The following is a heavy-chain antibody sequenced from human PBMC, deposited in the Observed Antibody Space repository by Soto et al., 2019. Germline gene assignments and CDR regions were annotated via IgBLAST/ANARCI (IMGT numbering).Heavy chain of an antibody. CDR3: ARDGTDDAYDY. D-gene: IGHD1-1*01. J-gene: IGHJ4*02. CDR1: GYTFTSYY. V-gene: IGHV1-46*03. Sequence: GASVKLSCKASGYTFTSYYMHWVRQAPGQGLEWMGIINPSGGSTSYAQKFQGRVNMTRDTSTSTVYMELGSLRSEDTAVYYCARDGTDDAYDYWGQGTLVTVSS. CDR2: INPSGGST.